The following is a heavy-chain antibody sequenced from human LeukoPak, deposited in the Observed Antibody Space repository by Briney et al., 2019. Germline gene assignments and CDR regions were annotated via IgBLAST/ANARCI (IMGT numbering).Heavy chain of an antibody. J-gene: IGHJ3*02. V-gene: IGHV3-30-3*01. Sequence: GGSLRLSCAASGFNFSSHAMHWVRQAPGKGLEWVAVMSYDGTKQYYADSAKGRFTISRDNSKSTLYLQMNSLRAEDTAVYYCAKDGPVWSGYFYGGANAFDIWGQGTMVTVSS. D-gene: IGHD3-3*01. CDR1: GFNFSSHA. CDR3: AKDGPVWSGYFYGGANAFDI. CDR2: MSYDGTKQ.